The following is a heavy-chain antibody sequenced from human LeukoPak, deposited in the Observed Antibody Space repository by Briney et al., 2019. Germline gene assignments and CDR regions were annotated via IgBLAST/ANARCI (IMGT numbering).Heavy chain of an antibody. J-gene: IGHJ4*02. CDR2: ISSSSSTI. D-gene: IGHD3-16*01. Sequence: GGSLRLSCAASGFTFSSYSMNWVRQALGKGLEWVSFISSSSSTIYYADSVKGRFTISRDNAKNSLYLQMNSLRAEDTAVYYCARDPLTDRHYYFDYWGQGTLVTVSS. CDR3: ARDPLTDRHYYFDY. CDR1: GFTFSSYS. V-gene: IGHV3-48*04.